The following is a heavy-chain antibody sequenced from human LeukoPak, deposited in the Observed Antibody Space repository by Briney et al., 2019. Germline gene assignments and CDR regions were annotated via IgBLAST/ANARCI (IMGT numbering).Heavy chain of an antibody. V-gene: IGHV3-66*02. Sequence: GALRLSCAASGFTVSSNYMSWVRQAPGKGLEWVSVIYSGGSTYYADSVKGRFTISRDNSKNTLYLQMNSLRAEDTAVYFCARDFGPRLYAFDVWGQGTMITVSS. J-gene: IGHJ3*01. CDR1: GFTVSSNY. D-gene: IGHD3-16*01. CDR3: ARDFGPRLYAFDV. CDR2: IYSGGST.